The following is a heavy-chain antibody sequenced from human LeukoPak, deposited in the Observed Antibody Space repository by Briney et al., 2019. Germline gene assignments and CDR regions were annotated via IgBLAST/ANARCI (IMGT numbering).Heavy chain of an antibody. CDR3: ASRLSSFMFDY. CDR2: IYSDGST. V-gene: IGHV3-66*01. CDR1: GVTVSNNY. Sequence: GGSLRLSCAASGVTVSNNYMTWVRQAPGKGLEWVSIIYSDGSTYYADSVKGRFTISRDNSKNTLYLQMNSLRAEDTAVYYCASRLSSFMFDYWGQGTLVTVSS. J-gene: IGHJ4*02. D-gene: IGHD6-13*01.